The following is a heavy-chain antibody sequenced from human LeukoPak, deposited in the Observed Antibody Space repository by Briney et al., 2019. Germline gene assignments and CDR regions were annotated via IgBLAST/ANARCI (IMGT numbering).Heavy chain of an antibody. D-gene: IGHD3-22*01. CDR3: AKDLYYDSSGYYSVRDYFDY. J-gene: IGHJ4*02. Sequence: PGGSLRLSCAASGFTFSSYAMSWVRQAPGKGLEWVSAISGSGGSTYYADSVKGRFTISRDNSKNTLYLQMNSLRAEDTAVCYCAKDLYYDSSGYYSVRDYFDYWGQGTLVTVSS. V-gene: IGHV3-23*01. CDR2: ISGSGGST. CDR1: GFTFSSYA.